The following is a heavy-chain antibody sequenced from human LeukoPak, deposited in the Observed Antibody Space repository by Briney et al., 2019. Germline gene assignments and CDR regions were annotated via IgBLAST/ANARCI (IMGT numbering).Heavy chain of an antibody. J-gene: IGHJ3*02. V-gene: IGHV3-30*02. Sequence: SGGSLRLSCAASGFTFSSYGMYWVRQAPGKGLEWVAFIRYDGSNKYYADSVKGRFTVSRDNSKNSLYLQMNSLRAEDTALYYCAKERLRNLYYYDSSGYFHAFDIWGQGTMVTVSS. CDR2: IRYDGSNK. D-gene: IGHD3-22*01. CDR1: GFTFSSYG. CDR3: AKERLRNLYYYDSSGYFHAFDI.